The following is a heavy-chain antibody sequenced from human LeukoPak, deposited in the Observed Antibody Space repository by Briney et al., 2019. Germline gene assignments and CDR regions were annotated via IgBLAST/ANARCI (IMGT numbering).Heavy chain of an antibody. CDR2: IYTNVIT. V-gene: IGHV4-4*07. Sequence: PSETLSHTCIVSGGSISGYYWNWIRQPAGKGLEWIGRIYTNVITNYNPSLKSRVTMSVDTSKNQFSLMLSSVTAADTAVYYCARGRSLYFDYWGQGTLVTVSS. CDR1: GGSISGYY. J-gene: IGHJ4*02. CDR3: ARGRSLYFDY.